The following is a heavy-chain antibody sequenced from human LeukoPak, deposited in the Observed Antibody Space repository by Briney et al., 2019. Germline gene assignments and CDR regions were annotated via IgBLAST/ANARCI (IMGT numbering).Heavy chain of an antibody. CDR1: GFTFSSYA. Sequence: GGSLRLSCAASGFTFSSYAMSWVRQAPGKGLEWVSAISGSGGSTYYADSVKGRFTISRDNSKNTLYLQMNSLRAEDTAVYYCAKDSVDTAMLHAFLDIWGQGTMVTVSS. CDR3: AKDSVDTAMLHAFLDI. J-gene: IGHJ3*02. CDR2: ISGSGGST. D-gene: IGHD5-18*01. V-gene: IGHV3-23*01.